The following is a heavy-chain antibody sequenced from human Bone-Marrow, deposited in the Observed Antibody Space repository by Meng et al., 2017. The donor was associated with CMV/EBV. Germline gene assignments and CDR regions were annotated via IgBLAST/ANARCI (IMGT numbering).Heavy chain of an antibody. CDR3: ARDGSGWYYFDY. D-gene: IGHD6-19*01. CDR2: TYYRAKWYS. CDR1: GDHVSSNNAA. V-gene: IGHV6-1*01. J-gene: IGHJ4*02. Sequence: LRLSCAISGDHVSSNNAAWNWIRQSPSRGLEWLGRTYYRAKWYSDHAISVKGRITINPDTSKNQVSMHLTSVTPEDTAVYYCARDGSGWYYFDYWGQRTPVTVSS.